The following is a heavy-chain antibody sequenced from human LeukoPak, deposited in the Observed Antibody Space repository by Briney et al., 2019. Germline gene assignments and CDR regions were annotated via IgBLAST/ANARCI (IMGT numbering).Heavy chain of an antibody. J-gene: IGHJ5*02. CDR1: GGSISSSSYY. D-gene: IGHD3-22*01. Sequence: SETLSLTCTVSGGSISSSSYYWGWIRQPPGKGLAWIGSIYCSGSTYYNPSLKSRVTISVDTSKNQFSLKLSSVTAADTAVYYCARIQLYYYDSSGYYYVWFDPWGQGTLVTVSS. CDR2: IYCSGST. CDR3: ARIQLYYYDSSGYYYVWFDP. V-gene: IGHV4-39*01.